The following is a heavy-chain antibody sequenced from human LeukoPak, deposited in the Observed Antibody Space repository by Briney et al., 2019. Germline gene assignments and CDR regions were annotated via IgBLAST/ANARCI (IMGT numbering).Heavy chain of an antibody. D-gene: IGHD2-15*01. J-gene: IGHJ4*02. CDR3: ARESGLYCSGGSCYFDY. CDR1: GFTFSSYS. CDR2: ISSSGSTI. Sequence: GGSLRLSCAAPGFTFSSYSMSWIRQAPGKGLEWVSYISSSGSTIYYADSVKGRFTISRDNAKNSLYLQMNSLRAEDTAVYYCARESGLYCSGGSCYFDYWGRGTLVTVSS. V-gene: IGHV3-48*04.